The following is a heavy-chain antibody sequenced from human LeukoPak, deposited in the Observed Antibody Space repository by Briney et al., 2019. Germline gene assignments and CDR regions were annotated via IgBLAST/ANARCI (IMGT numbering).Heavy chain of an antibody. CDR2: INHSGST. CDR3: ARAGYGGNSRVRAFDI. J-gene: IGHJ3*02. D-gene: IGHD4-23*01. CDR1: GGSFSGYY. V-gene: IGHV4-34*01. Sequence: SSETLSLTCAVYGGSFSGYYWSWIRQPPGKGLEWIGEINHSGSTNYNPSLKSRVTISVDTSKNQFSLKLSSVTAADTAVYYCARAGYGGNSRVRAFDIWGQGTLVTVSS.